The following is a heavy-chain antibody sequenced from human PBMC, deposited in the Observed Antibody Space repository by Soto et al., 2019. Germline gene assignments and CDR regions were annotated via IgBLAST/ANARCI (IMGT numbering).Heavy chain of an antibody. CDR2: INPNSGGT. CDR1: GYTFTGYY. V-gene: IGHV1-2*04. J-gene: IGHJ4*02. D-gene: IGHD3-22*01. CDR3: AREVGDSSGYYYSYFDY. Sequence: ASVKVSCKASGYTFTGYYMHWVRQAPGQGLEWMGWINPNSGGTNYAQKFQGWVTMTRDTSISTAYMELSRLRSDDTAVYYCAREVGDSSGYYYSYFDYWGQGTLVTVSS.